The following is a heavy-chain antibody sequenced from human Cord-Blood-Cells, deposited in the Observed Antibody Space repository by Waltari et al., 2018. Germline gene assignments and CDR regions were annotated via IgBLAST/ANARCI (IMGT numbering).Heavy chain of an antibody. V-gene: IGHV3-33*01. CDR3: ARGLVRSGYSGYEVCDY. J-gene: IGHJ4*02. Sequence: QVQLVESGGGVVQPGRSLRLSCAASGFTFSSYGMHWVRQAPGTGLEWVAVIWYDGSNKYYADSVKGRFTISRDNSKNTLYLQMNSLRAEDTAVYYCARGLVRSGYSGYEVCDYWGQGTLVTVSS. CDR1: GFTFSSYG. D-gene: IGHD5-12*01. CDR2: IWYDGSNK.